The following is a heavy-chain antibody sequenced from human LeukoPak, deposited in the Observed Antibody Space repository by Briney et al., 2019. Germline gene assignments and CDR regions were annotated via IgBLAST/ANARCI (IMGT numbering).Heavy chain of an antibody. J-gene: IGHJ4*02. CDR3: ARGVLVGATGHHFAY. CDR2: VHSSGST. D-gene: IGHD2-8*02. Sequence: ASETLSLSCTVSGASVSSGSYYWSWIRQPPGEGLEWIGYVHSSGSTNYNPSLKSRVAILVDTPKNQFTLKLCSVTAADTAVYYCARGVLVGATGHHFAYWGQGTLVTVSS. CDR1: GASVSSGSYY. V-gene: IGHV4-61*01.